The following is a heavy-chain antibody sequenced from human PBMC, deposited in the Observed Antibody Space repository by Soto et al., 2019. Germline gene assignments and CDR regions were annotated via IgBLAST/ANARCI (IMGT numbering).Heavy chain of an antibody. D-gene: IGHD6-6*01. CDR2: ISSNGVGT. J-gene: IGHJ6*03. CDR1: GFTLSGYA. CDR3: ARRARPDFYYMDV. V-gene: IGHV3-64*01. Sequence: GSLRLSCAASGFTLSGYAMDWVRQAPGKGLEYVSGISSNGVGTYYANSVQGRFTISRDNSKNTAYLQMGSLRPEDMAVYYCARRARPDFYYMDVWGKGTTVTVSS.